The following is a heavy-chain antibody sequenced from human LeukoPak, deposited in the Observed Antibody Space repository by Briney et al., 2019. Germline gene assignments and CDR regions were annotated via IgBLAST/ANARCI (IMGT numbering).Heavy chain of an antibody. D-gene: IGHD2-2*01. CDR1: GYTFTNYA. J-gene: IGHJ4*02. Sequence: ASVKVSCRASGYTFTNYAMNWVRQAPGQGLEWMGWINTNTGNPTYAQGFTGRFVFSLDTSVSTTFLQISSLKPDDTAIYYCARGGSRGPDLLWGQGTLVTVSS. V-gene: IGHV7-4-1*02. CDR3: ARGGSRGPDLL. CDR2: INTNTGNP.